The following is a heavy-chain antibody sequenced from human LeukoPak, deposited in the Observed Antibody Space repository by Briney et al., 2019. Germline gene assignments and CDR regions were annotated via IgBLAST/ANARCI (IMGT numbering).Heavy chain of an antibody. J-gene: IGHJ3*02. CDR2: IYYSGST. D-gene: IGHD2-21*02. V-gene: IGHV4-30-4*01. Sequence: PSQTLSLTCTVSGGSISSGDYYWRWIRQPPGKGLEWIGYIYYSGSTYYNPSLKSRVTISVDTSKNQFSLKLSSVTAADTAVYYCARLVVVTARGAFGIWGQGTMVTVSS. CDR3: ARLVVVTARGAFGI. CDR1: GGSISSGDYY.